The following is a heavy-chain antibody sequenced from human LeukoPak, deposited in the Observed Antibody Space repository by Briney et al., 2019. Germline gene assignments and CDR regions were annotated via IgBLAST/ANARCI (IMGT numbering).Heavy chain of an antibody. CDR3: ARHDNVPVIRHGFDH. CDR2: IYSRGVT. D-gene: IGHD2-8*01. V-gene: IGHV4-59*08. Sequence: SETLSLTCSVSGGSINNYYWSWIRQPPGKGLEWLGYIYSRGVTNYNPSLQSRLTISLDTSKNQFSLRVNSVTAADTAIYYCARHDNVPVIRHGFDHWGHGTLVTVSS. J-gene: IGHJ4*01. CDR1: GGSINNYY.